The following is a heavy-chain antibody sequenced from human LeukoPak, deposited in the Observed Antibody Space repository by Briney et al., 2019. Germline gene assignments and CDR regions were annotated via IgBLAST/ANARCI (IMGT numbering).Heavy chain of an antibody. D-gene: IGHD2-15*01. CDR2: IYHSGST. J-gene: IGHJ4*02. CDR3: ARMAYCSGGSCYGGTNFDY. V-gene: IGHV4-4*02. CDR1: GGSISSSNW. Sequence: PSETLSLTCAVSGGSISSSNWWSWVRQPPGKGLEWIGEIYHSGSTNYNPSLKSRVTISVDKSKNQFSLKLSSVTTADTAVYYCARMAYCSGGSCYGGTNFDYWGQGTLVTVSS.